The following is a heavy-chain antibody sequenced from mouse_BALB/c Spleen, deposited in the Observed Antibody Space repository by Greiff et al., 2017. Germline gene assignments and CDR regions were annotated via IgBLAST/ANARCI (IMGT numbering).Heavy chain of an antibody. CDR2: IRSKSNNYAT. CDR1: GFTFNTYA. Sequence: EVHLVESGGGLVQPKGSLKLSCAASGFTFNTYAMNWVRQAPGKGLEWVARIRSKSNNYATYYADSVKDRFTISRDDSQSMLYLQMNNLKTEDTAMYYCVRPRVYYGSSPPWFAYWGQGTLVTVSA. CDR3: VRPRVYYGSSPPWFAY. J-gene: IGHJ3*01. V-gene: IGHV10-1*02. D-gene: IGHD1-1*01.